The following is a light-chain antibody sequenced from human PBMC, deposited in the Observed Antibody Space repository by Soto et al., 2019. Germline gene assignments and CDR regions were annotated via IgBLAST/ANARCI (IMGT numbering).Light chain of an antibody. J-gene: IGKJ1*01. Sequence: EIVLTQSPGTLSLSPGERATLSCRASQRVTSSYLAWYQQKPGQAPRLLIYGASSRATGIPDRFSGSGSGTDFTLTISRLEPEDCAVYYCQQYGISPRVGQGPKVEIK. CDR1: QRVTSSY. V-gene: IGKV3-20*01. CDR2: GAS. CDR3: QQYGISPR.